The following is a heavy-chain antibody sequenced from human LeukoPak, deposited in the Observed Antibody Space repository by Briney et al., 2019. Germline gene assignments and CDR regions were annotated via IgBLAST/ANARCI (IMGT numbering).Heavy chain of an antibody. CDR1: GFTFSSYA. V-gene: IGHV3-23*01. CDR3: AKDKGSSWHEAALDY. D-gene: IGHD6-13*01. J-gene: IGHJ4*02. Sequence: PGGSLRLSCAASGFTFSSYAMSWVRQAPGKGLEWVSAISGSGGSTYYADSVKGRFTISRDNAKNSLYLQMNSLRAEDTALYYCAKDKGSSWHEAALDYWGQGTLVTVSS. CDR2: ISGSGGST.